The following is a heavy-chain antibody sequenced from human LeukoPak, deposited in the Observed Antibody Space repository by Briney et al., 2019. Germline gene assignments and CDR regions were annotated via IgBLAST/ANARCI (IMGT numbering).Heavy chain of an antibody. D-gene: IGHD2-2*01. CDR2: IDWDGDE. V-gene: IGHV2-70*11. Sequence: SGPTLVNPTQTLTLSCTFSGFSLTSSGMCVSWIRQPPGKALEWLARIDWDGDEYYSTSLKSRLTISKDTSKNQVVLTMTNMDPVDTATFFCARGSSSTTTTSFDYWGQGTLVIVSS. J-gene: IGHJ4*02. CDR1: GFSLTSSGMC. CDR3: ARGSSSTTTTSFDY.